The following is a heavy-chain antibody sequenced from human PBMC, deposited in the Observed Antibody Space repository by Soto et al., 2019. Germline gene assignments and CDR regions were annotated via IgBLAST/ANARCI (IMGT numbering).Heavy chain of an antibody. Sequence: QVQLVESGGGVVQPGRSLRLSCAASGFTFSSYAMHWVRQAPGKGLEWVAVISYDGSNKYYADSVKGRFTISRDNSKNTLYLQTNSLRAEDTAVYYCARWIQRVWGQGTTVTVSS. CDR2: ISYDGSNK. V-gene: IGHV3-30-3*01. J-gene: IGHJ6*02. D-gene: IGHD5-18*01. CDR1: GFTFSSYA. CDR3: ARWIQRV.